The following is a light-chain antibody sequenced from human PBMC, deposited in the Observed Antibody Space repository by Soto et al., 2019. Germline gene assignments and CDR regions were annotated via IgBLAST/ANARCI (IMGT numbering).Light chain of an antibody. J-gene: IGKJ5*01. Sequence: EIVMTQSPATLSVSPGERATLSCRASQSVSSNLAWYQQKPGQAPRLLIYGASTRATAIPARFSGSGSGTEFTLTISSLQSEDFAIYYCQQYNNWPPLITFGQVTRLEIK. CDR1: QSVSSN. CDR2: GAS. CDR3: QQYNNWPPLIT. V-gene: IGKV3-15*01.